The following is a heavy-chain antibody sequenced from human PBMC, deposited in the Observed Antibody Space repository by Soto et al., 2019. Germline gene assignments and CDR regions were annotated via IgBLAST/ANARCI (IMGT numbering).Heavy chain of an antibody. CDR2: ISAYNGNT. J-gene: IGHJ4*02. CDR1: GYTFTNFG. V-gene: IGHV1-18*01. D-gene: IGHD3-16*01. CDR3: ARGGTPIAY. Sequence: QVQLVQSGAEVKKPGASVKVACKTSGYTFTNFGLSWVRQAPGQGLEWMGWISAYNGNTNYAQNFQGRVTLTTDTSTSTAYMELTSLRSDDTAMYYCARGGTPIAYWGQGTLVTVSS.